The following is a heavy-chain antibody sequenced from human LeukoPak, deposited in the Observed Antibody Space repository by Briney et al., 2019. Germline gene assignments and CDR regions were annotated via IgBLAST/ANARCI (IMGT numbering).Heavy chain of an antibody. Sequence: GASVKVSCKASGYTFTGYYMHWVRQATGQGLEWMGWMNPNSGNTGYAQKFQGRVTMTRNTSISTAYMELSSLRSEDTAVYYCAREGSGWYITYYYYYMDVWGKGTTVTISS. J-gene: IGHJ6*03. CDR3: AREGSGWYITYYYYYMDV. CDR2: MNPNSGNT. D-gene: IGHD6-19*01. V-gene: IGHV1-8*02. CDR1: GYTFTGYY.